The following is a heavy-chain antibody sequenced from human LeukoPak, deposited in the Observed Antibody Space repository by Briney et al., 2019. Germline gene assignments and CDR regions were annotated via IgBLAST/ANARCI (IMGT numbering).Heavy chain of an antibody. J-gene: IGHJ6*02. D-gene: IGHD3-10*01. V-gene: IGHV3-74*01. Sequence: GGSLRLSCAASGFTLSNYWMHWVRQAPGKGLVWVSRINADGSSASYADSAKGRFTISRDNAKNTLYLQMNSLRAEDAAMYYCARDYGRSRDYGMDVWGQGTTVTVSS. CDR3: ARDYGRSRDYGMDV. CDR2: INADGSSA. CDR1: GFTLSNYW.